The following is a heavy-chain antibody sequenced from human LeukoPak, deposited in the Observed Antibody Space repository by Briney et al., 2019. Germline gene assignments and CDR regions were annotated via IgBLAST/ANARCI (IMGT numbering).Heavy chain of an antibody. CDR2: IYSGGST. Sequence: GGSLRLSCAASGFTVSSNYMSWVRQAPGKGLEWVSVIYSGGSTYHADSVKGRFTISRDNSKNMLYLQMNSLRAEDTAVYYCARVGQQLVQDYWGQGTLVTVSS. V-gene: IGHV3-53*01. CDR3: ARVGQQLVQDY. D-gene: IGHD6-13*01. J-gene: IGHJ4*02. CDR1: GFTVSSNY.